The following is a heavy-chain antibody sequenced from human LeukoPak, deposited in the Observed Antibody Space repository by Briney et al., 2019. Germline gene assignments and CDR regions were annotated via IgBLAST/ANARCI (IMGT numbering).Heavy chain of an antibody. CDR1: GGTFSSYA. V-gene: IGHV1-2*02. D-gene: IGHD3-10*01. CDR3: ARGHDGAFDY. Sequence: GASVKVSCKASGGTFSSYAISWVRQAPGQGLEWMGWINPNSGGTNYAQKFQGRVTMTRDTSISTAYMELSRLRSDDTAVYYCARGHDGAFDYWGQGTLVTVSS. J-gene: IGHJ4*02. CDR2: INPNSGGT.